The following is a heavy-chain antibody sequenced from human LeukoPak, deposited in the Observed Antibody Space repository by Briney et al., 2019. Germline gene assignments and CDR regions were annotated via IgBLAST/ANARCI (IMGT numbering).Heavy chain of an antibody. D-gene: IGHD3-16*01. CDR3: VRPWGVDY. CDR2: ISGSGGST. CDR1: GITFSNYA. V-gene: IGHV3-23*01. Sequence: GGSLRLSCVASGITFSNYAMSWVRQAPGKGLEWVSAISGSGGSTYYADSVKGRFTISRDNSKNTLYLQMNSLRAEDTAVYYCVRPWGVDYWGQGTLVTVSS. J-gene: IGHJ4*02.